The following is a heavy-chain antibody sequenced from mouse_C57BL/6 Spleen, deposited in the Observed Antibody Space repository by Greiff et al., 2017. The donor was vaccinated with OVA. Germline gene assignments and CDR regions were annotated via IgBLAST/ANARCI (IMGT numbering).Heavy chain of an antibody. CDR1: GYTFTSYW. CDR2: IDPSDSYT. V-gene: IGHV1-50*01. CDR3: ARNYYGSSPYYAMDY. D-gene: IGHD1-1*01. J-gene: IGHJ4*01. Sequence: VQLQQPGAELVKPGASVKLSCKASGYTFTSYWMQWVKQRPGQGLEWIGEIDPSDSYTNYNQKFKGKATLTVDTSSSTAYMQLSSLTSEDSAVYYCARNYYGSSPYYAMDYWGQGTSVTVSS.